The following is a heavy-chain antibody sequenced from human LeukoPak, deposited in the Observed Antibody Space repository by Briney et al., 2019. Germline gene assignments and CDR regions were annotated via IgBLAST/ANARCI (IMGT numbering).Heavy chain of an antibody. J-gene: IGHJ3*02. CDR1: GFTFSGYG. Sequence: GGSLRLSCAASGFTFSGYGMNWVRQAPGKGLEWVSAISGSGGSTYYADSVKGRFTISGDNAKNSLYLQMNSLRAEDTAVYYCARDMAAASDAFDIWGQGTMVTVSS. V-gene: IGHV3-23*01. CDR2: ISGSGGST. CDR3: ARDMAAASDAFDI. D-gene: IGHD6-13*01.